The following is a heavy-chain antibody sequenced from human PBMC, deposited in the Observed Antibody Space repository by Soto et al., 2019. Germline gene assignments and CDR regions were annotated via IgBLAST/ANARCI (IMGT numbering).Heavy chain of an antibody. J-gene: IGHJ6*02. CDR3: ARDERYCRSSSCYYYYYYCMDV. Sequence: SETLSLTCTVSGGSISSYYWSWIRQPPGKGLEWIGYIYYSGSTNYNPSLKSRVTISVDTSKNQFSLNLSSVTAADTAVYYCARDERYCRSSSCYYYYYYCMDVWGQGTTVTVSS. D-gene: IGHD2-2*01. CDR1: GGSISSYY. V-gene: IGHV4-59*01. CDR2: IYYSGST.